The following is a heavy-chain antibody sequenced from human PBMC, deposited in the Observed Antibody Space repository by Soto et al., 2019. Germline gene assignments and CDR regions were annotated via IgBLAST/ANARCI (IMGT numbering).Heavy chain of an antibody. CDR1: GGTFSSYT. Sequence: SVKVSCKASGGTFSSYTISWVRQAPGRGLEWMGRIIPILGIANYAQKFQGRVTITADKSTSTAYMELSSLRSEDTAVYYCARSPGTTGTTSGYWGQGTLVTVSS. CDR3: ARSPGTTGTTSGY. J-gene: IGHJ4*02. CDR2: IIPILGIA. D-gene: IGHD1-1*01. V-gene: IGHV1-69*02.